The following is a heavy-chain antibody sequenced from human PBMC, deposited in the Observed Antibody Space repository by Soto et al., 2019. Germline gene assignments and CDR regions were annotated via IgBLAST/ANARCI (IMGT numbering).Heavy chain of an antibody. Sequence: EVQLLESGGALVQPGGSLRLSCAASGFTFNTYAMSWLRQAPGKGLEWVSTNIVTGGTTKYADFVEGRFTIFRDDSKNTLYLQMNSLRAEDTAVYYCARDPGGSFDFWGQGTLVTVSS. CDR3: ARDPGGSFDF. D-gene: IGHD1-26*01. CDR1: GFTFNTYA. CDR2: NIVTGGTT. V-gene: IGHV3-23*01. J-gene: IGHJ4*02.